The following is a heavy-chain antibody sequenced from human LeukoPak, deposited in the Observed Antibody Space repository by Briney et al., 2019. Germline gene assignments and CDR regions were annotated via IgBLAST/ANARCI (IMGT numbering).Heavy chain of an antibody. CDR3: ARLLSYDILTDNYYKYYMDV. CDR2: IFHSGRT. CDR1: GGSIRDNNYY. V-gene: IGHV4-39*01. Sequence: SETLSLTCTVSGGSIRDNNYYWGWIRQPPGKGLEWIGGIFHSGRTFYNPSLRSRVSMSVDTSKKQIALTVSSVTAADTAVYYCARLLSYDILTDNYYKYYMDVGGKGATVTVSS. J-gene: IGHJ6*03. D-gene: IGHD3-9*01.